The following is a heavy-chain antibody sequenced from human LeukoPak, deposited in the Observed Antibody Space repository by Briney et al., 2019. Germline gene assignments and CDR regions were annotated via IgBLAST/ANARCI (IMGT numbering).Heavy chain of an antibody. J-gene: IGHJ3*02. CDR1: GYTFTGYY. D-gene: IGHD3-10*01. CDR3: ARLWFGDAFDI. Sequence: ASVKGSCKASGYTFTGYYMHWVRQAPGQGLEWMGRINPNSGGTNYAQKFQGRVTMTRDTSISTAYMELSRLRSDDTAVYYCARLWFGDAFDIWGQGTMVTVSS. CDR2: INPNSGGT. V-gene: IGHV1-2*06.